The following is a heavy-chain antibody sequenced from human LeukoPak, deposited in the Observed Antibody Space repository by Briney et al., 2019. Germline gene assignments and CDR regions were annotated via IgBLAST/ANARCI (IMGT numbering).Heavy chain of an antibody. V-gene: IGHV3-15*01. D-gene: IGHD3-3*01. CDR2: IKSKTDGGTT. CDR3: TTAGDFWSGPSTDY. J-gene: IGHJ4*02. CDR1: GFTFSNAW. Sequence: PGGSLRLSCAASGFTFSNAWMSWVRQAPGKGPEWFGRIKSKTDGGTTDFAAPVKGRFTISRDDSKNTLYLQMNSLKTEDTAVYYCTTAGDFWSGPSTDYWGQGTLVTVSS.